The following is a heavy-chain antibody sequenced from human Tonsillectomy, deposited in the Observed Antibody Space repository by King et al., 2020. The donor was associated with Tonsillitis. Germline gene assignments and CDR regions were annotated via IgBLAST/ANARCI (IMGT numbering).Heavy chain of an antibody. V-gene: IGHV4-61*02. Sequence: QLQESGPGLVKPSQTLSLTCTLSGGSISSGSYYWSWIRQPAGKGLEWIGRIYTSGSTNYNPSLKSRVTISVDTSKNQFSLKLSSVTAADTAVYYCARDRDYGSGSYYMGEYYYYYMDVWGKGTTVTVSS. CDR1: GGSISSGSYY. CDR3: ARDRDYGSGSYYMGEYYYYYMDV. CDR2: IYTSGST. J-gene: IGHJ6*03. D-gene: IGHD3-10*01.